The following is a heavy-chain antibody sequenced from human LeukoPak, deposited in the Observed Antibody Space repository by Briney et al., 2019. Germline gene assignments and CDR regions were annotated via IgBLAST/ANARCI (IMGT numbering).Heavy chain of an antibody. CDR1: GFTFSSYG. Sequence: GGSLRLSCAASGFTFSSYGMHWVRQAPGKGLEWVAFIRYDGSNKYYADSVKGRFTISRDNSKNTPYLQMNSLRAEDTAVYYCAKVGHRVVVVPAAIYAFDIWGQGTMVTVSS. CDR3: AKVGHRVVVVPAAIYAFDI. J-gene: IGHJ3*02. D-gene: IGHD2-2*01. CDR2: IRYDGSNK. V-gene: IGHV3-30*02.